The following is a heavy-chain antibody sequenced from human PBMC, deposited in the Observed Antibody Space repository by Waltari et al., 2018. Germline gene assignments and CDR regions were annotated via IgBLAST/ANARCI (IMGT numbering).Heavy chain of an antibody. Sequence: DVQLVESGGGLVQPGGSLRLSCAASGFPFTTYGMNWVRQAPGKGLEWIAYISSSSDWIYSADSVKGRFTISRDNAKNSVYLQMNSLRADDTAVYYCAGIRRGYWFFDLWGRGTLVTVSS. CDR2: ISSSSDWI. CDR1: GFPFTTYG. V-gene: IGHV3-48*04. J-gene: IGHJ2*01. D-gene: IGHD3-10*01. CDR3: AGIRRGYWFFDL.